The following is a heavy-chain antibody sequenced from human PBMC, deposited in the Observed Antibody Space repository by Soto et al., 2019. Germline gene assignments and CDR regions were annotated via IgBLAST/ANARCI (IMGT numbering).Heavy chain of an antibody. Sequence: ASVKVSCKASGGTFSGYAISWVRQAPGQGLEWMGGIIPIFGTANYAQKFQGRVTMTRDTSTSTVYMELSSLRSEDTAVYYCATVRGYSYAGVDYSGQGTLVTVSS. D-gene: IGHD5-18*01. CDR2: IIPIFGTA. J-gene: IGHJ4*02. V-gene: IGHV1-69*06. CDR3: ATVRGYSYAGVDY. CDR1: GGTFSGYA.